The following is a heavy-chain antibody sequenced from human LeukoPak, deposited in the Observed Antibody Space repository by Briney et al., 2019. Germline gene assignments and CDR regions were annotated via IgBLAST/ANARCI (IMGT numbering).Heavy chain of an antibody. CDR1: GYTFTSYA. CDR3: ARAVYMAPILY. CDR2: TNAGNGNT. V-gene: IGHV1-3*01. J-gene: IGHJ4*02. D-gene: IGHD5-24*01. Sequence: GASVKVSCKASGYTFTSYAMHWVRQAPGQRLEWMGWTNAGNGNTKYSQKFQGRVTITRDTSASTAYMELSSLRSEDTAVYYCARAVYMAPILYWGQGTLVTVSS.